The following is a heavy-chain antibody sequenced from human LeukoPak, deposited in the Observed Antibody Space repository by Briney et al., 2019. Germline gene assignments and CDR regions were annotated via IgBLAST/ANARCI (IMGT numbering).Heavy chain of an antibody. CDR2: IYSGGST. CDR1: GFTVSDNY. Sequence: GGSLRLSCAASGFTVSDNYMSWVRQAPGKGLEWVSVIYSGGSTNYADSVKGRFTISRDNSKNTLYLQMNSLRADDTAVYYCARDPGYSYGLDYWGQGTLVTVSS. D-gene: IGHD5-18*01. V-gene: IGHV3-66*01. CDR3: ARDPGYSYGLDY. J-gene: IGHJ4*02.